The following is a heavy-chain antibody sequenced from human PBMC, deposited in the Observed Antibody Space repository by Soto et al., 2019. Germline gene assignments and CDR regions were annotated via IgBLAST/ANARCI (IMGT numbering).Heavy chain of an antibody. Sequence: PGGSLRLSCAASGFTFSNAWMSWVRQAPGKGLEWVGRIKSKTNGGTTDYAGPVKGRFTISRDDSKKTLYVQMNSLKTEDTAVYYFITRFPNRQWQLGPRSQG. CDR2: IKSKTNGGTT. CDR3: ITRFPNRQWQLGP. V-gene: IGHV3-15*05. D-gene: IGHD6-19*01. J-gene: IGHJ5*02. CDR1: GFTFSNAW.